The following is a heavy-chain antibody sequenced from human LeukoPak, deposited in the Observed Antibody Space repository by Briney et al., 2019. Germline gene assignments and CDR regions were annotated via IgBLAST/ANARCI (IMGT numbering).Heavy chain of an antibody. J-gene: IGHJ4*02. Sequence: GGSLRLSCAASGFIFRGSAMHWVRQASGKGLEWVGRIRSKADSYATAYAASVKGRFTISRDDSKNTAYLQMNSLKTEDTAVYYCTRLEGGSGYDWGQGTLVTVSS. V-gene: IGHV3-73*01. CDR1: GFIFRGSA. CDR3: TRLEGGSGYD. CDR2: IRSKADSYAT. D-gene: IGHD3-22*01.